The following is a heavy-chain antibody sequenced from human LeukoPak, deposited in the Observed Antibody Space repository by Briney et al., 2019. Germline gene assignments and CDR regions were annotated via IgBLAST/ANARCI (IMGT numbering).Heavy chain of an antibody. Sequence: GGSLRLSCAASELTVSSNCMTWVRQAPGKGLEWVSFIYSDSSTYYADSVRGRFTISRDNSKNTLYLQMNSLRAEDTAVYYCARRAGIYSHPYDYWGQGTLVTVSS. D-gene: IGHD1-14*01. CDR2: IYSDSST. J-gene: IGHJ4*02. CDR1: ELTVSSNC. V-gene: IGHV3-53*01. CDR3: ARRAGIYSHPYDY.